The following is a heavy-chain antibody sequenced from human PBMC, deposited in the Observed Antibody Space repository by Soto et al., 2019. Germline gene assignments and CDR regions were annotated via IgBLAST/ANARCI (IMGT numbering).Heavy chain of an antibody. V-gene: IGHV3-7*01. Sequence: PGGSLRLSCAASGFTFSTYWMSWDRQAPEKGLEWVANIKQDGSERYYVDSVKGRFTISRDNAKNSVYLHMNSLRAEDTAVYYCGGNRWLRLLTASWGQGTLVTSPQ. CDR3: GGNRWLRLLTAS. CDR2: IKQDGSER. J-gene: IGHJ5*02. CDR1: GFTFSTYW. D-gene: IGHD5-12*01.